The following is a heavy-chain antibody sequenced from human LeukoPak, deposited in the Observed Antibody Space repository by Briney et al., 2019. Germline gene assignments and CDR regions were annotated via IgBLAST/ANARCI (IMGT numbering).Heavy chain of an antibody. CDR2: ISYDGSNK. CDR3: AKEHIRLSVSENAFDI. CDR1: GFTFSSYA. J-gene: IGHJ3*02. D-gene: IGHD3-16*01. V-gene: IGHV3-30*04. Sequence: GGSLRLSCAASGFTFSSYAMHWVRQAPGKGLEWVAVISYDGSNKYYADSVKGRFTISRDNSKNTLYLQMNSLRAEDTAVYYCAKEHIRLSVSENAFDIWGQGTMVTVSS.